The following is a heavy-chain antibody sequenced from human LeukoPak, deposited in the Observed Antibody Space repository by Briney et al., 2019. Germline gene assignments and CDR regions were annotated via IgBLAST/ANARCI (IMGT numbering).Heavy chain of an antibody. CDR1: GGSITNYY. Sequence: SETLSLTCTVSGGSITNYYWTWIRQPPGRGLEWIGYIYYSGSTNYNPSLKSRVTISVDTSKNQFSLKLSSVTAADTALYYCARLSKIATAGPNYYHSMDVWGQGTTVTVSS. CDR2: IYYSGST. CDR3: ARLSKIATAGPNYYHSMDV. V-gene: IGHV4-59*01. J-gene: IGHJ6*02. D-gene: IGHD6-13*01.